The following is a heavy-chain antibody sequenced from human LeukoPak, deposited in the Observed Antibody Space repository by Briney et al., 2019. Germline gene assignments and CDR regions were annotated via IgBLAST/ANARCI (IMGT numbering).Heavy chain of an antibody. CDR3: ARLYIAAAADY. CDR2: IYYSGST. J-gene: IGHJ4*02. D-gene: IGHD6-13*01. V-gene: IGHV4-59*08. Sequence: SETLSLTCTVSGGSISSYYWSWIRQPPGKGLEWIGYIYYSGSTNYNPSLKSRATISVDTSKNQFSLKLSSVTAADTAVYYCARLYIAAAADYWGQGTLVTVSS. CDR1: GGSISSYY.